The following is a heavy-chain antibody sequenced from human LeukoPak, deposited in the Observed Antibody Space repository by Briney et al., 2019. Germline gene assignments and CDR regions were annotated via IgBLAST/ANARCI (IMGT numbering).Heavy chain of an antibody. CDR1: GGSFSGYY. D-gene: IGHD3-3*01. CDR3: ARRGYDFWSGYYNYYYYMDV. Sequence: PSETLSLTCAVYGGSFSGYYWSWIRQPPGKGLEWIGEINHSGSTNYNPSLKSRVTISVDTSKNQFSLKLSSVIAADTAVYYCARRGYDFWSGYYNYYYYMDVWGKGTTVTVSS. V-gene: IGHV4-34*01. CDR2: INHSGST. J-gene: IGHJ6*03.